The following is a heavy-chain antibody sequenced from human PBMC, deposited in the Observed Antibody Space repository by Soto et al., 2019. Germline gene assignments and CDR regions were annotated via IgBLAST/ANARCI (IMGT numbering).Heavy chain of an antibody. D-gene: IGHD1-1*01. CDR3: VGTGTTDDY. CDR2: IYSSGGS. CDR1: GASVSSGDYY. J-gene: IGHJ4*02. V-gene: IGHV4-30-4*01. Sequence: QVQLQESGPGLVKPSQTLSLTCTVSGASVSSGDYYWSCIRQPPGKGLEWIGYIYSSGGSYYNPSIKGRLTISIDTSKNQFSLKLNSVTVADTAIYYCVGTGTTDDYWGRGTLVTVSS.